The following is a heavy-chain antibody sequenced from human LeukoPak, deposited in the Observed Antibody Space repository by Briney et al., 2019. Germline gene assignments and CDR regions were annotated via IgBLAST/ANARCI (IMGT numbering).Heavy chain of an antibody. CDR1: GYTFTGYY. V-gene: IGHV1-2*02. J-gene: IGHJ6*02. D-gene: IGHD4-17*01. CDR2: INPNSGGT. Sequence: ASVKVSCKASGYTFTGYYMHWVRQAPGQGLEWMGWINPNSGGTNYAQKIQGRVTMTRDTSISTAYMELSRLRSDDTAVYYCARVRTTVTNYYYYGMDVWGQGTTVTVSS. CDR3: ARVRTTVTNYYYYGMDV.